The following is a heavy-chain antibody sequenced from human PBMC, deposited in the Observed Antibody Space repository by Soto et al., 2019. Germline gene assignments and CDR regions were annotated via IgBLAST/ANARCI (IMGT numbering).Heavy chain of an antibody. J-gene: IGHJ4*02. D-gene: IGHD3-22*01. CDR3: ARDRISYDSSGYYYYY. CDR2: IWYDGSNK. V-gene: IGHV3-33*01. CDR1: GFTFSSYG. Sequence: QVQLVESGGGVVQPGRSLRLSCAASGFTFSSYGMHWVRQAPGKGLEWVAVIWYDGSNKYYADSVKGRFTISRDNSKNTLDLQMNSLRAEDTAVYYCARDRISYDSSGYYYYYWGQGTMVTVSA.